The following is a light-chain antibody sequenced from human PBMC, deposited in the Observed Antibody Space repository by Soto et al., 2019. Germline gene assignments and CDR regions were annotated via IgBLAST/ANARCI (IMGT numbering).Light chain of an antibody. J-gene: IGLJ1*01. CDR1: RSEVGGYNY. CDR2: DVS. CDR3: SSYTSSSTLDYV. Sequence: QSVLAQPASVSGSPGQSITISCTGTRSEVGGYNYVSWYQQHPGKAPKLMIYDVSNRPSGVSNRFSGSKSGNTASLTISGLQAEDEADYYCSSYTSSSTLDYVFGTGTKVTVL. V-gene: IGLV2-14*01.